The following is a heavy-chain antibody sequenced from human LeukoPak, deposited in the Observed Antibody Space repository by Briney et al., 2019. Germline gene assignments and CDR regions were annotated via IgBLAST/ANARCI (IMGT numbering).Heavy chain of an antibody. CDR2: IDDSGVIR. J-gene: IGHJ4*02. CDR1: GFTFKTHA. Sequence: GGSLRLSCAASGFTFKTHAMSWVRQAPGKGLEWVSRIDDSGVIRSYADSVKGRFTISRDNSKNTLYLQMNSLRAGDTAVYYCARDREYSYVDYWGQGTLVTVSS. V-gene: IGHV3-23*01. D-gene: IGHD5-18*01. CDR3: ARDREYSYVDY.